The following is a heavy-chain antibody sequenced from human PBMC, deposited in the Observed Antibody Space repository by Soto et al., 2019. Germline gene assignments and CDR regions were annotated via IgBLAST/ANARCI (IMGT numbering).Heavy chain of an antibody. J-gene: IGHJ3*02. CDR1: GYSISSGYY. CDR2: IYHSGST. D-gene: IGHD3-22*01. Sequence: SETLSLTCAVSGYSISSGYYWGWIRQPPGKGLEWIGSIYHSGSTYYNPSLKSRVTISVDTSKNQFSLKLSYVTAADTAVYYCARGTYYYASSGHRDAFDIGGQGTMVTVSS. CDR3: ARGTYYYASSGHRDAFDI. V-gene: IGHV4-38-2*01.